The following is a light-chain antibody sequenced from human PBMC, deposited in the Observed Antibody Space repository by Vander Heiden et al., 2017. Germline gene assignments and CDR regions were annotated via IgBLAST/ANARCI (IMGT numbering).Light chain of an antibody. CDR1: QSVSSN. CDR3: QQYKNWPMYT. V-gene: IGKV3-15*01. CDR2: GAS. Sequence: EIVMTQSPATLSVSPGERATLSCRASQSVSSNLAWYQQKPGQAPRLLSYGASTRATGIPARFSGSGSGTEFTLTISSLQSEDCAVYYCQQYKNWPMYTFGQGTKLEIK. J-gene: IGKJ2*01.